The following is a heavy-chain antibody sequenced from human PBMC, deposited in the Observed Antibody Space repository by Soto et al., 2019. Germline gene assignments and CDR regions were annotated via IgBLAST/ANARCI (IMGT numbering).Heavy chain of an antibody. V-gene: IGHV4-59*08. D-gene: IGHD2-2*01. Sequence: SETLSLTCTVSGVSISSYYWSWIRQPPGKGLEWIGYIYYSGSTNYNPSLKSRVTISVDTSKNQFSLKLSSVTAADTAVYYCARRFTYCSSTSCTNYFDYWGQGTLVTVSS. CDR1: GVSISSYY. CDR3: ARRFTYCSSTSCTNYFDY. CDR2: IYYSGST. J-gene: IGHJ4*02.